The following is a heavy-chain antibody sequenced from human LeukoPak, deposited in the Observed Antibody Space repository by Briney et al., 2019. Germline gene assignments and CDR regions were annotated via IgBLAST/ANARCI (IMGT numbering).Heavy chain of an antibody. CDR3: TTDPSMVRGVIIRVYYYMDV. J-gene: IGHJ6*03. CDR1: GFTFSGSA. D-gene: IGHD3-10*01. V-gene: IGHV3-73*01. Sequence: GGSLRLSCAASGFTFSGSAMHWVRQASGKGLEWVGRIRSKANSYATAYAASVKGGFTISRDDSKNTAYLQMNSLKTEDTAVYYCTTDPSMVRGVIIRVYYYMDVWGKGTTVTISS. CDR2: IRSKANSYAT.